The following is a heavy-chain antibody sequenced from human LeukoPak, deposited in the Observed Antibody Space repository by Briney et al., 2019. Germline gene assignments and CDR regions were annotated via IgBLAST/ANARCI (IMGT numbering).Heavy chain of an antibody. CDR3: TTGIFGGVAFDL. CDR2: VRSKAAGGTT. J-gene: IGHJ3*01. V-gene: IGHV3-15*01. CDR1: GFTFINAW. D-gene: IGHD3-10*01. Sequence: GGSLRLSCAGSGFTFINAWMTWVRQAPGKGLEWVARVRSKAAGGTTEYSAPAQGRFSISRDDSKNTVYLQLNSLRTEDTALYYCTTGIFGGVAFDLWGQGTMVTVSS.